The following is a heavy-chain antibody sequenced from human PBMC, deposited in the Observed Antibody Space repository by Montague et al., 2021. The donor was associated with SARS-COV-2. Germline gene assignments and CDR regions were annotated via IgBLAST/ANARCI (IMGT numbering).Heavy chain of an antibody. J-gene: IGHJ6*02. Sequence: SETLSLTCTVSGGSISSSSNYWGWIRQPPGKGLEWIGNIYYNGSTNYKPSLKSRVTISGDTSKNQLSLKVRSVTAANTAVYYCARGGLKSADYFYFGLDVWGQGTTVTVSS. V-gene: IGHV4-39*07. CDR2: IYYNGST. CDR1: GGSISSSSNY. CDR3: ARGGLKSADYFYFGLDV.